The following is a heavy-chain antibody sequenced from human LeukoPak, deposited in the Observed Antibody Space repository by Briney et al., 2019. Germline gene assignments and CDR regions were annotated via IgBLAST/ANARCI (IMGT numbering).Heavy chain of an antibody. D-gene: IGHD4-17*01. CDR1: GGXISSSNHY. V-gene: IGHV4-39*07. CDR2: IYYSGST. CDR3: ARQTTVISFDY. Sequence: SETLSLTCTVSGGXISSSNHYWGWIRQPPGKGLEWIGSIYYSGSTYYNPSLKSRLTISVDTSKNQFSLKLRSVTAADTAVYYCARQTTVISFDYWGQGALVTVSS. J-gene: IGHJ4*02.